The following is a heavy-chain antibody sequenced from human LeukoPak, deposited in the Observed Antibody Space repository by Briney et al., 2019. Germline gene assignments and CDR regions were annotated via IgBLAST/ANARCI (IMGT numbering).Heavy chain of an antibody. Sequence: PSETLSLTCAVYGGSFSGYYWSWIRQPPGKGLEWIGEINHSGSTNYNPSLKSRVTISVDTSKNQFSLKLSSVTAADTAVYYCARVRPTIFGVVRVSGKYYYMDVWGKGTTVTVSS. CDR1: GGSFSGYY. J-gene: IGHJ6*03. CDR2: INHSGST. V-gene: IGHV4-34*01. CDR3: ARVRPTIFGVVRVSGKYYYMDV. D-gene: IGHD3-3*01.